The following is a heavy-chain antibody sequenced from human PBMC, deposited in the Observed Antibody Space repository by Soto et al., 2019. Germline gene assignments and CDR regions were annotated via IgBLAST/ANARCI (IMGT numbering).Heavy chain of an antibody. V-gene: IGHV3-30*03. J-gene: IGHJ4*02. CDR1: GFTFSSYG. CDR3: AAGLYFFDY. CDR2: ISYDGSNK. Sequence: QVQLVESGGGVVQPGRSLRVSCAASGFTFSSYGMHWVRQAPGKGLEWVALISYDGSNKYYPDSVKGRFTITRDNSKNTLYLPMNSLRNEDAAVYYCAAGLYFFDYCGQGTLVTVSS. D-gene: IGHD6-13*01.